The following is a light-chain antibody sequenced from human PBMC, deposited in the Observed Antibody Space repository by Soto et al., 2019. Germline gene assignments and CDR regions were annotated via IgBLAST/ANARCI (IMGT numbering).Light chain of an antibody. Sequence: EIVLKQSPVALSLSPGERATLSGMSSQSVSSTLLTWYQQKPGQAPRLLIYGVSSRATGIPDRFSGSGSGTDFTLTISRLEPEDFAVYFCQHYGDSSWTFGQGTKVGIK. CDR2: GVS. CDR1: QSVSSTL. V-gene: IGKV3-20*01. J-gene: IGKJ1*01. CDR3: QHYGDSSWT.